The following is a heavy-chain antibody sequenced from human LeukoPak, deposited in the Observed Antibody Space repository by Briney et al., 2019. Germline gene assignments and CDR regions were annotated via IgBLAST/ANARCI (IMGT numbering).Heavy chain of an antibody. CDR3: ARAVAGNDALDM. CDR2: IYISGST. V-gene: IGHV4-61*02. Sequence: SETLSLTCTVSGGSISSGGYYWNWIRQPAGKGLAWIGRIYISGSTNYNPSLKSRVTISLDTSKNQFSLKLNSVTAADTAVYYCARAVAGNDALDMWGQGTMVTVSS. CDR1: GGSISSGGYY. J-gene: IGHJ3*02. D-gene: IGHD6-19*01.